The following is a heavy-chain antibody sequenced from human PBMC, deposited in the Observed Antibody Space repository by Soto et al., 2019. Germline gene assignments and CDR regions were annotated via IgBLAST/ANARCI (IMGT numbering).Heavy chain of an antibody. D-gene: IGHD3-22*01. J-gene: IGHJ4*02. V-gene: IGHV3-21*06. CDR2: ISSASSET. Sequence: GGSLRLSCEASGFTFSRVSMNWVRQVPGKGLEWVASISSASSETWYADSVKGRFTISRDNDKGLVYLQMNSLRAEDTAVYYCARDPPLSTIVVVGVDDFWGQGTLVTVSS. CDR1: GFTFSRVS. CDR3: ARDPPLSTIVVVGVDDF.